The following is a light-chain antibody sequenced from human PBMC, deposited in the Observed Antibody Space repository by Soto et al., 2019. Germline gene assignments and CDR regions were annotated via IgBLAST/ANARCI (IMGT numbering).Light chain of an antibody. J-gene: IGKJ3*01. CDR1: QSISSY. CDR3: QQYDSSALI. V-gene: IGKV1-39*01. CDR2: AAS. Sequence: DIQMTQSPSSLSASVGDRVTITCRASQSISSYLNWYQQKPGKAPKLLIYAASSLQSGVPSRFSGSGSGTDFTLTISSLQPEDFAVYFCQQYDSSALIFGPGTKVDIK.